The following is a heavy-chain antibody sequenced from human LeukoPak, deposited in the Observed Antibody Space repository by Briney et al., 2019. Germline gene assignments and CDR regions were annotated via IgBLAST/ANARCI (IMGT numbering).Heavy chain of an antibody. CDR2: ISGSGGST. CDR3: AKGSPWFTMIVVVPFDY. Sequence: GGSLRLSCAASGFTFSSYAMSWVRQAPGKGLEWVSAISGSGGSTYYADSVKGRFTISRDNSKNTLYLQMNSLRAEDTAVYYRAKGSPWFTMIVVVPFDYWGQGTLVTVSS. V-gene: IGHV3-23*01. CDR1: GFTFSSYA. J-gene: IGHJ4*02. D-gene: IGHD3-22*01.